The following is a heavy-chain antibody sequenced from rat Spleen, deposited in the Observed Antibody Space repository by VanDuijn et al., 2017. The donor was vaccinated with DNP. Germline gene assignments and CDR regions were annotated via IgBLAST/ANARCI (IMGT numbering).Heavy chain of an antibody. CDR1: GFNFNDYW. CDR2: INKDSSTI. CDR3: VRREYTTGAMNA. Sequence: EVQLVESGGGLVQPGRSLKLSCAASGFNFNDYWMGWVRQAPGKGLEWIGEINKDSSTIKYNPSLKDKFTISRDNGQNTLYLQMTKLGSEDIVIYYCVRREYTTGAMNAWGQGASVTVSS. V-gene: IGHV4-2*01. J-gene: IGHJ4*01. D-gene: IGHD1-6*01.